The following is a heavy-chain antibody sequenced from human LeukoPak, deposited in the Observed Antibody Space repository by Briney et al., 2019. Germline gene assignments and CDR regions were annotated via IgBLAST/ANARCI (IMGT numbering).Heavy chain of an antibody. CDR3: AIRYGSGEKYYYYYMDV. V-gene: IGHV1-8*01. D-gene: IGHD3-10*01. Sequence: ASVKVSCKASGYTFTSYDINWVRQATGQGLGWMGWMNPNSGNTGYAQKFQGRVTMTRNTSISTAYMELSSLRSEDTAVYYCAIRYGSGEKYYYYYMDVWGKGTTVTVSS. J-gene: IGHJ6*03. CDR1: GYTFTSYD. CDR2: MNPNSGNT.